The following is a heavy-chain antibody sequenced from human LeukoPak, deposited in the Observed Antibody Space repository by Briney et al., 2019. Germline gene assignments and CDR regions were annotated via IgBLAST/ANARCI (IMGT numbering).Heavy chain of an antibody. J-gene: IGHJ4*02. CDR1: GFTFDNYG. V-gene: IGHV3-20*04. CDR2: INGNGGST. CDR3: VRHDFWSGFKGGDY. Sequence: GGTLRLSCAASGFTFDNYGMSWARQVPGKGLEWVSSINGNGGSTAYADSVKGRFTISRDNVKNSLYLQMNSLRAEDTAFYYCVRHDFWSGFKGGDYWGQGTLVTVSS. D-gene: IGHD3-3*01.